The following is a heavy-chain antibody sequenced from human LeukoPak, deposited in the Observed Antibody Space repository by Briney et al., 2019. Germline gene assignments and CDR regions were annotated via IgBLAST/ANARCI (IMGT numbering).Heavy chain of an antibody. CDR2: IIPILGIA. CDR3: ARDPDYYDSSGYYLQLDY. V-gene: IGHV1-69*04. Sequence: SVKVSCKASGYTFTGYYMHWVRQAPGQGLEWMGRIIPILGIANYAQKFQGRVTITADKSTSTAYMELSSLRSEDTAVYYCARDPDYYDSSGYYLQLDYWGQGTLVTVSS. D-gene: IGHD3-22*01. J-gene: IGHJ4*02. CDR1: GYTFTGYY.